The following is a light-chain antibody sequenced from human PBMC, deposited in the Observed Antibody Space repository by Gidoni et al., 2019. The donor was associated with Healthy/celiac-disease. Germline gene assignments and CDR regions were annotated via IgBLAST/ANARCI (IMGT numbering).Light chain of an antibody. CDR1: KLGEKY. CDR2: QDR. Sequence: SYELTQPPSVSVSPGQTASITCSGDKLGEKYACWYQQKPGQSPVLVIYQDRQRHSGIPERFSGSNSGNTATLTISGTQAMDEADYYCQAWDSSTPVFGGGTKVTVL. J-gene: IGLJ2*01. V-gene: IGLV3-1*01. CDR3: QAWDSSTPV.